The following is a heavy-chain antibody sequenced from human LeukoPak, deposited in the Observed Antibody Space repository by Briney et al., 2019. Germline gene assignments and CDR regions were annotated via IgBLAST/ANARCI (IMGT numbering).Heavy chain of an antibody. V-gene: IGHV3-48*04. CDR2: ISSSSSTI. Sequence: PGGSLRLSCAASGFTFSSYSMNWVRQAPGKGLEWVSYISSSSSTIYYADSVKGRFTISRDNAKNSLYLQMNSLRAEDTAVYYCARADSSTYYYGMDVWGQGTTVTVSS. J-gene: IGHJ6*02. CDR1: GFTFSSYS. D-gene: IGHD6-19*01. CDR3: ARADSSTYYYGMDV.